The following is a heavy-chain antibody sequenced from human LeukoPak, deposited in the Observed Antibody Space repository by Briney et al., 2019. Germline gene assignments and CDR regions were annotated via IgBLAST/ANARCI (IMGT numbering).Heavy chain of an antibody. J-gene: IGHJ4*02. CDR2: ISGLGGSA. Sequence: GGSLRLSCLVSGFIFNNYAVNWVRQARGKGLEWVSGISGLGGSAYYAASVKGRFIISRDNSGNTLFFQLTNLRVEDTAVYYCARRGGSSWSSFDYWGQGTLVTVSS. D-gene: IGHD6-13*01. V-gene: IGHV3-23*01. CDR3: ARRGGSSWSSFDY. CDR1: GFIFNNYA.